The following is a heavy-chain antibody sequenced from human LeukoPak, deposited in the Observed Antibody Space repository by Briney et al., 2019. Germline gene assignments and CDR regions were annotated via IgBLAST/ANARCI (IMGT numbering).Heavy chain of an antibody. CDR1: GGTFSSYA. CDR3: ARDGGSGWHDGGGYFDY. V-gene: IGHV1-69*01. Sequence: GSSVKVSCKASGGTFSSYAISWVRQAPGQGLEWMGGIIPIFGTANYAQKFQGRVTITADESTSTAYMELSSLRSEDTAVYYCARDGGSGWHDGGGYFDYWGQGTLVTVSS. D-gene: IGHD6-19*01. CDR2: IIPIFGTA. J-gene: IGHJ4*02.